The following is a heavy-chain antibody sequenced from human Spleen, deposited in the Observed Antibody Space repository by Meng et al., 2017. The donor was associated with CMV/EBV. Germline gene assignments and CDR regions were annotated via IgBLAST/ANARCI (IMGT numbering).Heavy chain of an antibody. Sequence: SETLSLTCTVSGASITTDTYFWDWIRQSPGKGLEWIGSLSYGGSLYYNSSLKSRVTISVDMSKNQFTLRLTSVTAADTAVYYCAKIFPSDYYKYCMDVWGQGTTVTVSS. J-gene: IGHJ6*02. D-gene: IGHD3-3*01. CDR3: AKIFPSDYYKYCMDV. CDR2: LSYGGSL. V-gene: IGHV4-39*06. CDR1: GASITTDTYF.